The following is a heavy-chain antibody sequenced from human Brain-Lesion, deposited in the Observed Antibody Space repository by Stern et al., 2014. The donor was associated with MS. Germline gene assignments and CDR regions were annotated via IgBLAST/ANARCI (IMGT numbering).Heavy chain of an antibody. J-gene: IGHJ4*02. CDR2: IYSSGST. D-gene: IGHD4-17*01. CDR1: GGSINTNNYY. Sequence: VQLLQSCPGLVKPSETLSLTCTVSGGSINTNNYYWGWIRQPPGKGLEWIGNIYSSGSTFYSPSLKSRVTMSVDTSKNQFSLKLSSVTAADTAVYYCARTGDDFGDYSLSYWGQGTLVTVSS. V-gene: IGHV4-39*01. CDR3: ARTGDDFGDYSLSY.